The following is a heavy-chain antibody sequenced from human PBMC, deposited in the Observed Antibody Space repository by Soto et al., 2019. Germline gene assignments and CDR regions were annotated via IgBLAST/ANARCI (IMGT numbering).Heavy chain of an antibody. CDR2: IIPMFDSL. Sequence: RASVKVSCKASGGTFNNYAIRWVRQAPGQGLEWMGGIIPMFDSLDYSEKLQGRITITADESTSTVYMELSSLRSEDTAVYFCAVVFIFSTVTPLRYYYWRQG. D-gene: IGHD4-17*01. J-gene: IGHJ4*02. CDR1: GGTFNNYA. CDR3: AVVFIFSTVTPLRYYY. V-gene: IGHV1-69*13.